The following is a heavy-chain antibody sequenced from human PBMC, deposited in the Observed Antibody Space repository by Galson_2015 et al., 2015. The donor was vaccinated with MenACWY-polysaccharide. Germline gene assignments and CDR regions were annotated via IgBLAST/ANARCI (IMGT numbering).Heavy chain of an antibody. D-gene: IGHD1-26*01. CDR3: AKGLGSFDV. CDR2: VSGTDGNT. V-gene: IGHV3-23*01. J-gene: IGHJ5*02. CDR1: GFPFSRYA. Sequence: SLRLSCAASGFPFSRYAMTWVRQAPGKGLEWVSTVSGTDGNTYYAASVRGRFTISRDNSKNTVYLQMNSLRAEDTAIYYCAKGLGSFDVWGQGNLVTVSS.